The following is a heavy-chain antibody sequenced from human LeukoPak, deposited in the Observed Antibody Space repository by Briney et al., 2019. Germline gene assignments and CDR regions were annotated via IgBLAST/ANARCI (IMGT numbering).Heavy chain of an antibody. CDR2: ISGYNGNT. CDR3: VRGPVGGTEYYYSSGMDV. Sequence: ASVKVSCKGSGYTFTGYGISWVRQAPGQGLEWMGWISGYNGNTSYPQKFQDRVTMTTDTSTNTAYMDLRSLRSDDTAVFYCVRGPVGGTEYYYSSGMDVWGQGTTVTVSS. D-gene: IGHD6-19*01. CDR1: GYTFTGYG. J-gene: IGHJ6*02. V-gene: IGHV1-18*01.